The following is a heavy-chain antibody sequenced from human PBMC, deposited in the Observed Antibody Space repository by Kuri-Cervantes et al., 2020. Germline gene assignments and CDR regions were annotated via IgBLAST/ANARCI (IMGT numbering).Heavy chain of an antibody. D-gene: IGHD2-15*01. CDR2: ISYDGSNK. J-gene: IGHJ3*02. V-gene: IGHV3-30-3*01. Sequence: GESLKISCAASGFTFSSYAMHWVRQAPGKGLEWVAVISYDGSNKYYADSVKGRFTISRDNSKNTLYLQMNSLRAEDTAVYYCARAGGGGGAFDIWGQGTMVTVSS. CDR1: GFTFSSYA. CDR3: ARAGGGGGAFDI.